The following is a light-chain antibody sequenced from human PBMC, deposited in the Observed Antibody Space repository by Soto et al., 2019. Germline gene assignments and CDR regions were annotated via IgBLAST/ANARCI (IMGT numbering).Light chain of an antibody. CDR3: KSYAGSNTYV. CDR2: EVV. J-gene: IGLJ1*01. Sequence: QSSLTHSPSSSGSPGQSVTISCTGTKNDIGVYDFVSWYQHHPGKAPRLIIYEVVQRPSGVPDRFSGSKSGNTASLTVSGLQAADEADYFCKSYAGSNTYVFGSGTKVTAL. CDR1: KNDIGVYDF. V-gene: IGLV2-8*01.